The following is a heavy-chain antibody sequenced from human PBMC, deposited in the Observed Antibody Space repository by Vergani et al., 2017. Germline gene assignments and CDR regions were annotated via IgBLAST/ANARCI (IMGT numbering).Heavy chain of an antibody. J-gene: IGHJ3*02. CDR3: ARDALGYCSSTSCYRYAFDI. D-gene: IGHD2-2*02. CDR2: INPSGGHT. V-gene: IGHV1-46*01. CDR1: GYTFSNYY. Sequence: QVQVVQSGAEVKKSGASVKVSCKTSGYTFSNYYMHWVRQAPGQGLEWMGIINPSGGHTNYAQKFQGRVTMTRDTSTSTVYMELSSLRSEDTAIYYCARDALGYCSSTSCYRYAFDIWGQGTMVTVSS.